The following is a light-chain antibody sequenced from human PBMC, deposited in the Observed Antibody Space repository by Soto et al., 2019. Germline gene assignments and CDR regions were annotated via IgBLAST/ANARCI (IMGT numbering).Light chain of an antibody. CDR2: EVT. Sequence: QSVLTQPASVSGSPGQSITVSCTGSRSDVGSYDYVSWYQQYPGKAPKLLIYEVTNRPSGVSDRFSGSKSENTASLTISGLQAEDEADYYCSSYSSSRGRFVFGTGTKVTVL. J-gene: IGLJ1*01. V-gene: IGLV2-14*01. CDR1: RSDVGSYDY. CDR3: SSYSSSRGRFV.